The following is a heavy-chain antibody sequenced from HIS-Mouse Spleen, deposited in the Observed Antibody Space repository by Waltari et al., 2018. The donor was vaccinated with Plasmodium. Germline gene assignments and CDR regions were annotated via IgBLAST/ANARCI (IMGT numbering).Heavy chain of an antibody. J-gene: IGHJ2*01. CDR2: IKQDGSEK. CDR3: AREFGTGNWYFDL. Sequence: EVQLVESGGGLVQPGGSLRLSCAASGFTFSSYWMSWVRQAPGKGVEWVANIKQDGSEKYYVDSGKGRFTISRDNAKNSLYLQMNSLRAEDTAVYYCAREFGTGNWYFDLWGRGTLVTVSS. V-gene: IGHV3-7*01. D-gene: IGHD7-27*01. CDR1: GFTFSSYW.